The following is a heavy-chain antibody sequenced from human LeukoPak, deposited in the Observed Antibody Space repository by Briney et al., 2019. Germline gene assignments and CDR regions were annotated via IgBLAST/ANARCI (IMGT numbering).Heavy chain of an antibody. CDR3: ARGDGDDFDY. CDR1: GGSISGYY. V-gene: IGHV4-59*01. CDR2: VFYDGGT. Sequence: SGTLSLTCTVSGGSISGYYWTWIRQPPGKGLEWIGYVFYDGGTNYNPSLKSRVTISLDTSKNQFSLKLTSVTAADTAVYFCARGDGDDFDYWGQGPLVTVSS. J-gene: IGHJ4*02. D-gene: IGHD4-17*01.